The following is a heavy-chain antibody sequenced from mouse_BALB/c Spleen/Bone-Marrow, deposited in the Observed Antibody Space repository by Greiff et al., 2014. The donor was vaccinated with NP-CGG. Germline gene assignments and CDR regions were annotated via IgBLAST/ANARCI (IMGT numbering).Heavy chain of an antibody. D-gene: IGHD1-2*01. CDR1: GFNIKDTY. Sequence: DVKLQESGAELVKPGASVKLSCTASGFNIKDTYMHWVKQRPEQGLEWIGRIDPANGNTKYDPKFQGKATITADTSSNTAYLQLSSLTSEDTAVYYCARTAPENFDYWGQGTTLTVSS. CDR2: IDPANGNT. V-gene: IGHV14-3*02. J-gene: IGHJ2*01. CDR3: ARTAPENFDY.